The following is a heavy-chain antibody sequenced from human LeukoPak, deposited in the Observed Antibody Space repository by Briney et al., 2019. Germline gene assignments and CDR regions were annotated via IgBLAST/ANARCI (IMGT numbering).Heavy chain of an antibody. CDR1: GFTVSSNY. Sequence: GGPLRLSCAASGFTVSSNYMSWVRQAPGKGLEWVSVIYSGGSTYYADSVKGRFTISRDNSKNTLYLQMNSLRAEDTAVYYCARGRWLQIFDYWGQGTLVTVSS. D-gene: IGHD5-24*01. J-gene: IGHJ4*02. V-gene: IGHV3-53*01. CDR2: IYSGGST. CDR3: ARGRWLQIFDY.